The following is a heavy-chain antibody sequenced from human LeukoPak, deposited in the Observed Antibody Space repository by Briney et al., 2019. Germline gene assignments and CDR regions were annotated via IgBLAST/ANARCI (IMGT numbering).Heavy chain of an antibody. D-gene: IGHD2-2*01. Sequence: GESLKISCKGSGYSFTSYWIGWVRQMPGKGLEWMGIIYPGDSDTRYSPSFQGQVTISADKSISTAYLQWSSLKASDTATYYCARQDCSSTSCYGGGVDYWGQGTLVTVSS. CDR2: IYPGDSDT. V-gene: IGHV5-51*01. CDR3: ARQDCSSTSCYGGGVDY. J-gene: IGHJ4*02. CDR1: GYSFTSYW.